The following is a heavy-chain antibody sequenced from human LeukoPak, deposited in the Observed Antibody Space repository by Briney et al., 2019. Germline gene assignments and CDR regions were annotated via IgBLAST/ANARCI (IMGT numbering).Heavy chain of an antibody. Sequence: GGSLRLSCSASGFTFSSYEMNWVRQAPGKGLEGVSYISSSGSTIYYADSVKGRFTISRDNAKNSLYLQMNSLRAEDTAVYYCAELGITMIGGVWGKGTTVTVSS. J-gene: IGHJ6*04. V-gene: IGHV3-48*03. CDR1: GFTFSSYE. CDR3: AELGITMIGGV. CDR2: ISSSGSTI. D-gene: IGHD3-10*02.